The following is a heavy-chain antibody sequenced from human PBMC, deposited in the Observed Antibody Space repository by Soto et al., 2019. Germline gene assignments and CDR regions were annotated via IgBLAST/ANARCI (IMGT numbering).Heavy chain of an antibody. V-gene: IGHV1-46*03. Sequence: ASVKVSCKASGYAFITYFMHWVRQAPGQGLEWMGVINPSRGTTTYAQKFQDRVTMTRDTSASTVYMELSSLRSEDTAMYYCARSYISSSYWFDPWGQGTLVTVSS. J-gene: IGHJ5*02. CDR2: INPSRGTT. CDR3: ARSYISSSYWFDP. CDR1: GYAFITYF. D-gene: IGHD6-6*01.